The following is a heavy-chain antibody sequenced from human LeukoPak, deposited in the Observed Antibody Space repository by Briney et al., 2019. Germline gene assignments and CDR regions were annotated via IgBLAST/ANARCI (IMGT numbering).Heavy chain of an antibody. CDR1: GFTFSSYD. CDR3: AKGKYRGSSSPGGY. J-gene: IGHJ4*02. CDR2: IRYDGSNK. Sequence: PGRSLRLSCAASGFTFSSYDMHWVCQAPGKGLEWVAFIRYDGSNKYYADSVKGRFTISRDNSKNTLYLQMNSLRAEDTAVYYCAKGKYRGSSSPGGYWGQGTLVTVSS. V-gene: IGHV3-30*02. D-gene: IGHD6-6*01.